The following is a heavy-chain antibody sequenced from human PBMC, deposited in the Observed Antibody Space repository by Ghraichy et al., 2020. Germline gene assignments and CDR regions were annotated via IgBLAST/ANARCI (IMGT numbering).Heavy chain of an antibody. D-gene: IGHD6-19*01. CDR3: ARGLRFRGSDWVIYFDY. CDR2: INHSGST. V-gene: IGHV4-34*01. CDR1: GGSFSGYY. Sequence: SETLSLTCAVYGGSFSGYYWSWIRQPPGKGLEWIGEINHSGSTNYNPSLKSRVTISVDTSKNQFSLKLSSVTAADTAVYYCARGLRFRGSDWVIYFDYWGQGTLVTVSS. J-gene: IGHJ4*02.